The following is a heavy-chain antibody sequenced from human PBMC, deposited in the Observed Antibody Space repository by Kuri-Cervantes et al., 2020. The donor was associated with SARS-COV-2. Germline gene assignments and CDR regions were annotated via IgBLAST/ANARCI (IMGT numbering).Heavy chain of an antibody. J-gene: IGHJ6*03. V-gene: IGHV3-7*01. Sequence: GGSLRLSCAASGFTFSSYWMSWVRQAPGKGLEWVANIKQDGSEKYYVDSVKGRFTISRDNAKNSLYLQMNSLRAEDTAVYYCARDQSDSSGWYAEEDYYYYMDVWGKGNTVTVSS. CDR3: ARDQSDSSGWYAEEDYYYYMDV. CDR1: GFTFSSYW. CDR2: IKQDGSEK. D-gene: IGHD6-19*01.